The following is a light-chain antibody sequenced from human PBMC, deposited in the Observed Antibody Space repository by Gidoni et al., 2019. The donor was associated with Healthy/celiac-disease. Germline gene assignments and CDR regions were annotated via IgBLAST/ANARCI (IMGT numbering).Light chain of an antibody. V-gene: IGKV3-11*01. CDR3: QQRSNWPLFT. CDR1: QSVSSY. Sequence: EIVFTQSPATLSLSPGERATLSCRASQSVSSYLAWYQQKPGQAPRLLIYDASNRATGIPARFSGSGSGTDFTLTISSLEPEDFAVYYCQQRSNWPLFTFGGGTKVEIK. CDR2: DAS. J-gene: IGKJ4*01.